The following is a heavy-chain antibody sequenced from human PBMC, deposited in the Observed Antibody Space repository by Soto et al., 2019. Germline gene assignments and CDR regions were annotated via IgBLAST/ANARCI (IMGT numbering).Heavy chain of an antibody. Sequence: ASVKVSCKASGGTFSSYAISWVRQAPGQGLEWMGGIIPIFGTANYAQKFQGRVTITADKSTSTAYMELSSLRSEDTAVYYCARGLAVAGTPVLYYYYYYGMDVWGQGTTVTVS. V-gene: IGHV1-69*06. CDR1: GGTFSSYA. J-gene: IGHJ6*02. CDR2: IIPIFGTA. CDR3: ARGLAVAGTPVLYYYYYYGMDV. D-gene: IGHD6-19*01.